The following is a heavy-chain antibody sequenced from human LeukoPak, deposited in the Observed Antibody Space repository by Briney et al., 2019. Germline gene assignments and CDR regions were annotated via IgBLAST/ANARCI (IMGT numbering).Heavy chain of an antibody. J-gene: IGHJ4*02. D-gene: IGHD3-22*01. CDR1: GFTFSSYA. V-gene: IGHV3-30*01. Sequence: GGSLRLSCAASGFTFSSYAMHWVREAPGKGLEWVAVISYDGSNKYYADSVKGRFTISRDNSKNTLYLQMNILKAEYTAVYYCARVGDTYYYDSSGYPFDYWGQGTLVTVSS. CDR3: ARVGDTYYYDSSGYPFDY. CDR2: ISYDGSNK.